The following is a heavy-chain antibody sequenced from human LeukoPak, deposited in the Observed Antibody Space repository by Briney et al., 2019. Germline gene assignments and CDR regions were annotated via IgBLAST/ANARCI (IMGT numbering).Heavy chain of an antibody. CDR2: IHYSGRV. CDR1: GGSFSGYY. V-gene: IGHV4-34*01. CDR3: ARGTDAYKCGNS. D-gene: IGHD5-24*01. Sequence: PSETLSLTCAVYGGSFSGYYWTWLRQPPGKGLEWIGEIHYSGRVTYNPSLKRRVTITAHTSTNQFSLKVNSVTAADTAVYYCARGTDAYKCGNSWGQGTLVTVSS. J-gene: IGHJ4*02.